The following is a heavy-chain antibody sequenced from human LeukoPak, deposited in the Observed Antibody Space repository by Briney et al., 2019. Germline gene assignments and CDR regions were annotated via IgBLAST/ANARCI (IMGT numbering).Heavy chain of an antibody. CDR2: ISSNGGST. V-gene: IGHV3-64*01. J-gene: IGHJ4*02. Sequence: TGGSLRLSCAASGFTFSSYAMHWVRQAPGKGLEYVSAISSNGGSTYYANSVKGRFTISRDNSKNTLYLQMGSLRAEDMAVYYCARQNGSGSYYVDYWGQGTLVTVSS. CDR3: ARQNGSGSYYVDY. CDR1: GFTFSSYA. D-gene: IGHD3-10*01.